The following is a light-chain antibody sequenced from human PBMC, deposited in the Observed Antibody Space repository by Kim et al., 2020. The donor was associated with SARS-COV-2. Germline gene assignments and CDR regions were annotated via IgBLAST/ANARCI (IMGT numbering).Light chain of an antibody. CDR3: QQRGNSWT. V-gene: IGKV3-11*01. Sequence: PPSLSPGARATLSCRDSQSVSIAWSQQKPGQAPRLLIYDTSSRATGIPARFSGSGSGTDFTLTISSLEPEDFAVYYCQQRGNSWTFGQGTKVDIK. CDR1: QSVS. J-gene: IGKJ1*01. CDR2: DTS.